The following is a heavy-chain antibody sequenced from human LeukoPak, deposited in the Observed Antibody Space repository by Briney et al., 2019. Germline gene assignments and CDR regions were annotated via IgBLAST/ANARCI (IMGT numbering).Heavy chain of an antibody. CDR1: GGSISSRDYY. D-gene: IGHD5-24*01. V-gene: IGHV4-39*01. Sequence: PSETLSLTCAVSGGSISSRDYYWGWIRQPPGEGLEWIGSVYYSGNTYYNPSLKSRVSISVDTSKNQVSLKLNSVTAADTAVYYCARHDGPYYYYYMDVWGKGTTVTVSS. CDR3: ARHDGPYYYYYMDV. CDR2: VYYSGNT. J-gene: IGHJ6*03.